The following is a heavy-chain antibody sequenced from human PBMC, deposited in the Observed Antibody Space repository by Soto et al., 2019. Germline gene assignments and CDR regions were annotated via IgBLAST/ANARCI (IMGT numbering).Heavy chain of an antibody. D-gene: IGHD1-1*01. CDR1: GGSIRSYY. CDR2: IYDSGST. CDR3: ARYYNVFWYFXC. Sequence: PSETLSLTCTVSGGSIRSYYWSWIRQPPGKGLEWIGYIYDSGSTNYNPSLESRVTISVDTSKNQFSLKLSSVTSADTAVYYCARYYNVFWYFXCWGQGALVXVSS. V-gene: IGHV4-59*01. J-gene: IGHJ4*02.